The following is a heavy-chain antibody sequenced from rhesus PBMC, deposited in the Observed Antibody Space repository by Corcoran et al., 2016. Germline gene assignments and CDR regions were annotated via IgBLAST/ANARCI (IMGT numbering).Heavy chain of an antibody. D-gene: IGHD4-23*01. CDR2: IGGDSSYT. J-gene: IGHJ3*01. CDR1: GFTFSGYE. Sequence: EVQLAESGGGLVQPGGSLRLSCAASGFTFSGYEMHWVRQAPGKGVESVSVIGGDSSYTHYADSVKGRFTISRDNAKNSLSLQMNSLRAEDTAVYYCARRGVTTFAFDFWGQGLRVTVSS. V-gene: IGHV3-115*02. CDR3: ARRGVTTFAFDF.